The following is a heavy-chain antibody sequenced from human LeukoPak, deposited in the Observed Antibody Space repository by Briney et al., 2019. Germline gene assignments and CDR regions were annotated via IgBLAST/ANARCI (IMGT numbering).Heavy chain of an antibody. J-gene: IGHJ5*02. CDR3: ARDLGSSATSTNWFDP. CDR1: GYTFTSYG. CDR2: ISAYNGNT. D-gene: IGHD6-6*01. V-gene: IGHV1-18*01. Sequence: ASVTVSCKASGYTFTSYGISWVRQAPGQGLEWMGWISAYNGNTNYAQKLRGRVTMTTDTSTSTAHMELRSLRSDDTAVYYCARDLGSSATSTNWFDPWGQGTLVTVSS.